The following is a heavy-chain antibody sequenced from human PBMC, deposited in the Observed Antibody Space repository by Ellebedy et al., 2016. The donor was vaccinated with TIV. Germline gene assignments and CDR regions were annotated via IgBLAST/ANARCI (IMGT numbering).Heavy chain of an antibody. V-gene: IGHV3-7*01. CDR2: IKQDGSEK. CDR3: AKDWTGDYGYFDY. Sequence: GGSLRLSCAASGFTFSIYWMSWVRQAPGKGLECVANIKQDGSEKSYVDSVKGRFTISRDNAKNSLYLQMNSLRAEDTAVYYCAKDWTGDYGYFDYWGQGTLVTVSS. J-gene: IGHJ4*02. D-gene: IGHD4-17*01. CDR1: GFTFSIYW.